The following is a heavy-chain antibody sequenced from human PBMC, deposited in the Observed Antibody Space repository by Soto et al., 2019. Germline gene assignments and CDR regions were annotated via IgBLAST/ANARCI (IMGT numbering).Heavy chain of an antibody. CDR2: ISAYNGNT. D-gene: IGHD5-18*01. CDR1: GYTFTRYG. CDR3: ARLFRGYSYGPGGYFDY. J-gene: IGHJ4*02. V-gene: IGHV1-18*01. Sequence: ASVKVSCKASGYTFTRYGISWVRQAPGQGLEWMGWISAYNGNTNYAQKLQGRVTMTTDTSTSTAYMELRSLRSDDTAVYYCARLFRGYSYGPGGYFDYWGQGTLVTVSS.